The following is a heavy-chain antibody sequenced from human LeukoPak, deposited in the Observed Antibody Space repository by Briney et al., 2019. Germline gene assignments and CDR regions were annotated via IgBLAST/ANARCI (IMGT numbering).Heavy chain of an antibody. CDR3: ARDGGDGYNFYYFDY. D-gene: IGHD5-24*01. J-gene: IGHJ4*02. CDR1: GGTFINYA. CDR2: IIPIFGTA. V-gene: IGHV1-69*05. Sequence: GASVTVSFKASGGTFINYAINWVRQAPGQGVEWMGGIIPIFGTANHAQKFQGRVTMTRDMSTSTVYMELSSLRSEDTAVYYCARDGGDGYNFYYFDYWGQGTLVTVSS.